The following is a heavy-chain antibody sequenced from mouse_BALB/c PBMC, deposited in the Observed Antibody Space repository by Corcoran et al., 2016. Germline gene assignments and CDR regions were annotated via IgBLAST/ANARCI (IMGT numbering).Heavy chain of an antibody. V-gene: IGHV9-3-1*01. Sequence: QIQLVQSGPELKKPGETVKISCKASGYTFTNYGMNWVKQAPGKGLKWMGWINSYTGEPTCADDFKGRFAFSLETSASTAYLQINNLKNEDTATYFCARATAHYYAMDYWGQGTSVTVSS. CDR1: GYTFTNYG. CDR3: ARATAHYYAMDY. D-gene: IGHD1-2*01. CDR2: INSYTGEP. J-gene: IGHJ4*01.